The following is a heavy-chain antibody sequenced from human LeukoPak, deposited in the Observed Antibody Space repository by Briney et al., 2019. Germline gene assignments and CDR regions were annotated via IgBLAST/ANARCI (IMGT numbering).Heavy chain of an antibody. CDR1: GYTFTSYG. J-gene: IGHJ4*02. D-gene: IGHD3-10*01. V-gene: IGHV1-18*01. CDR2: ISAYNGNT. CDR3: ARVRYGSGSYSYFDY. Sequence: ASVKVSCKASGYTFTSYGIRWVRQAPGQGLEWMGWISAYNGNTNYEQKLQGRVTMTTDTSTSTAYMELRRLRSDDTAVYYCARVRYGSGSYSYFDYWGQGTLVTVSS.